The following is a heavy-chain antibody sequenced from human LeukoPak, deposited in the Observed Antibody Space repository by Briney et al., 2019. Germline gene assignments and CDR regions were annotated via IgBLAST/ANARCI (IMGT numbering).Heavy chain of an antibody. J-gene: IGHJ4*02. CDR2: IYSGGST. D-gene: IGHD6-13*01. CDR3: AKAAQGIAAAGTYDY. V-gene: IGHV3-53*01. CDR1: GFTVSSNY. Sequence: PGGSLRLSCAASGFTVSSNYMSWVRQAPGKGLEWVSVIYSGGSTYYADSVKGRFTISRDNSKNTLYLQMNSLRAEDTAVYYCAKAAQGIAAAGTYDYWGQGTLVTVSS.